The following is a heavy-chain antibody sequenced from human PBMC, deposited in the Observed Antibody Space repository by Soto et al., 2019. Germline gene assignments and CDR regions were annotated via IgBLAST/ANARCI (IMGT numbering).Heavy chain of an antibody. Sequence: SETLSLTCAVYGGSFSGYYWSWIRQPPGKGLEWIGEINHSGSTNYNPSLKSRVTISVDTSKNQFSLKLSSVTAADTAVYYCAIVVPTTIFGGVISSRWFDPWGQGTLVTVSS. D-gene: IGHD3-3*01. J-gene: IGHJ5*02. CDR1: GGSFSGYY. V-gene: IGHV4-34*01. CDR2: INHSGST. CDR3: AIVVPTTIFGGVISSRWFDP.